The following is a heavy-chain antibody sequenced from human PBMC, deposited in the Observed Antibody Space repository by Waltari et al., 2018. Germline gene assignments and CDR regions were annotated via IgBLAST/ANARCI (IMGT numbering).Heavy chain of an antibody. J-gene: IGHJ4*02. CDR2: ISYDGVDK. CDR1: GLTFSSYG. V-gene: IGHV3-30*18. Sequence: QVHLVESGGGVVQPGRSLTLSCEASGLTFSSYGMHWVRQAPGKGLEWVAVISYDGVDKYYAESVKGRFTISRDNSKNMLYVQVKSLRSEDTGLYYCVKDGTMTAGYFDHWGQGTLVTVSS. CDR3: VKDGTMTAGYFDH.